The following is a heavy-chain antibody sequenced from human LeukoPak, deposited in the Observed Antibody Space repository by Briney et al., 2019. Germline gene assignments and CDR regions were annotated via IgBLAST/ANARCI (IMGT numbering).Heavy chain of an antibody. CDR2: INPSGDGT. J-gene: IGHJ5*02. V-gene: IGHV1-46*01. Sequence: ASVKVSCKASGHTFTTYYVHLVRQAPGQGLEWMGVINPSGDGTNYPQMFQGRVTLTRDTSTSTVYMELSSLRSEDTAIYYCAKETPNTGWFDPWGQGTLVTVSS. D-gene: IGHD1-14*01. CDR3: AKETPNTGWFDP. CDR1: GHTFTTYY.